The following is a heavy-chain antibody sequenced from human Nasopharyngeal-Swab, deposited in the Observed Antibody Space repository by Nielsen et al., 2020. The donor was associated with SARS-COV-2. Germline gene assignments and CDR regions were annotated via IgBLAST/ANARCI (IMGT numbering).Heavy chain of an antibody. CDR3: AREVPHYYDSSGYSD. J-gene: IGHJ4*02. D-gene: IGHD3-22*01. V-gene: IGHV3-48*01. CDR2: ITSSSSTR. Sequence: GESLKISCAASGFAFSDYSMDWVRQAPGKGLEWVSYITSSSSTRYYADSVKGRFTVSRDNAKNSLYLQMSSLRAEDTAVYYCAREVPHYYDSSGYSDWGQGTLVTVSS. CDR1: GFAFSDYS.